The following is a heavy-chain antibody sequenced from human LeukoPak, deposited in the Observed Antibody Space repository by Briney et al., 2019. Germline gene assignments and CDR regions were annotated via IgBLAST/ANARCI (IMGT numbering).Heavy chain of an antibody. Sequence: GVSVKVSCKASGYTFTSYYMHWVRQAPGQGLEWMGIINPSGGSTSYAQKFQGRVTITRDTSASTAYMELSSLRSEDMAVYYCARDGVKYGDYVGYMDVWGKGTTVTVSS. D-gene: IGHD4-17*01. CDR2: INPSGGST. J-gene: IGHJ6*03. CDR3: ARDGVKYGDYVGYMDV. V-gene: IGHV1-46*01. CDR1: GYTFTSYY.